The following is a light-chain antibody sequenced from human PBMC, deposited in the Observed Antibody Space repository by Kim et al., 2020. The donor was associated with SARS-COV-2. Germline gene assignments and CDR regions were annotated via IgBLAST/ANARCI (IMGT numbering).Light chain of an antibody. CDR1: QSVSSSY. V-gene: IGKV3-20*01. J-gene: IGKJ1*01. CDR2: GAS. CDR3: QQYGSSPQT. Sequence: EIVLTQSPGTLSLSPGERATLSCRASQSVSSSYLAWYQQKPGQAPRLLIYGASSGATGIPNTFSGSGSGTDFTLTISRLEPEDFAVYYCQQYGSSPQTFGQGTKVEIK.